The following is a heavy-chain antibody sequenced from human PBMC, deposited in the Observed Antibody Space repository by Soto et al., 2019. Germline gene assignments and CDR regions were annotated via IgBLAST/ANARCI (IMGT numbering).Heavy chain of an antibody. Sequence: GGSLRLSCAASGFTFSSYGMHWVRQAPGKGLEWVAVISYDGSNKYYADSVKGRFTISRDNSKNTLYLQMNSLRAEDTAVYYCAKAHRGILEWLVIDYWGQGTLVTVSS. V-gene: IGHV3-30*18. CDR1: GFTFSSYG. J-gene: IGHJ4*02. CDR3: AKAHRGILEWLVIDY. CDR2: ISYDGSNK. D-gene: IGHD3-3*01.